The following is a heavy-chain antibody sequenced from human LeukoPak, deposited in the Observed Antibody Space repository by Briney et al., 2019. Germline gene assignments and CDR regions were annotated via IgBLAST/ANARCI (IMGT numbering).Heavy chain of an antibody. D-gene: IGHD2-15*01. V-gene: IGHV1-46*01. Sequence: ASVKVSCKASGYTFTSYYMHWVRQAPGQGLEWMGIINPSGGSTSYAQKFQGRVTMTRDTSTSTVYMELSSLRSEDTAVYYCARDGRYCSGGSCSTPLDYWGQGTLVTVSS. CDR3: ARDGRYCSGGSCSTPLDY. J-gene: IGHJ4*02. CDR1: GYTFTSYY. CDR2: INPSGGST.